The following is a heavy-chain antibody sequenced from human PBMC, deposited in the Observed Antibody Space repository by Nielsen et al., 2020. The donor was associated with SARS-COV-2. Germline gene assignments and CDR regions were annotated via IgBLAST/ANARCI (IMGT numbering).Heavy chain of an antibody. CDR2: ISYDGSNK. CDR1: GFTFSTYG. CDR3: AKDWTAIVVVPSGGVDY. Sequence: GGSLRLSCVASGFTFSTYGMHWVRQAPGKGLEWVAAISYDGSNKYYVDSVKGRFTISRDNSKNTLYLQMSSLREEDTAVYYCAKDWTAIVVVPSGGVDYWGQGTRVTVAS. J-gene: IGHJ4*02. V-gene: IGHV3-30*18. D-gene: IGHD2-15*01.